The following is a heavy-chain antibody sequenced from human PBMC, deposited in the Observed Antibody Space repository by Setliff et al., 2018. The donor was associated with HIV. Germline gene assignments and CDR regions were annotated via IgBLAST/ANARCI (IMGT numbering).Heavy chain of an antibody. CDR3: ARPRVGFWYFDL. CDR1: GYSFTTYW. J-gene: IGHJ2*01. Sequence: PGESLTISCKASGYSFTTYWIGWVRQMPGKGLEWMGIIYPRDSDTRYSPSFQGHVTISVDKSISTAYLQWSSLKASDTAMYYCARPRVGFWYFDLWGRGTLVTVSS. V-gene: IGHV5-51*01. D-gene: IGHD2-15*01. CDR2: IYPRDSDT.